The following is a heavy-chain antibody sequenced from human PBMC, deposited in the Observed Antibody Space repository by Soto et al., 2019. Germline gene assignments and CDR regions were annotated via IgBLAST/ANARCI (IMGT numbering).Heavy chain of an antibody. CDR3: ARGRGSRWDGYYYYYGRDG. CDR1: GGSFSGYY. CDR2: INHSGST. Sequence: PSETLSLTCAVYGGSFSGYYWSWIRQPPGKGLEWIGEINHSGSTNYNPSLKSRVTISIDMSKNQFSLKLSSVTAADTAVYYCARGRGSRWDGYYYYYGRDGWGQGTTVTV. V-gene: IGHV4-34*01. J-gene: IGHJ6*02. D-gene: IGHD6-13*01.